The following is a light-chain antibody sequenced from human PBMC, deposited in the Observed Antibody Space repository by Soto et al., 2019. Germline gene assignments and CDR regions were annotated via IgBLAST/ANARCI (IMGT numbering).Light chain of an antibody. Sequence: QSVLTQPPSASGTPGQRVTISCSGSSSNIGSKYVYWYQQLPGTAPKLLMYRNNQRPPGVPDRFSGSKSGTSASLAISGLRSEDEADYYCAAWDAGVSGPAFGGGTKLTVL. CDR1: SSNIGSKY. CDR3: AAWDAGVSGPA. V-gene: IGLV1-47*01. J-gene: IGLJ2*01. CDR2: RNN.